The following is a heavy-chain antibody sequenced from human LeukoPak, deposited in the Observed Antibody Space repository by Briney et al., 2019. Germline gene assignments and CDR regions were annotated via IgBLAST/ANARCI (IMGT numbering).Heavy chain of an antibody. V-gene: IGHV4-38-2*02. CDR3: ARERTYDFCSGSKGPMDV. Sequence: SETLSLTCAVSGYSISSGYYWGWIRQPPGKGLEWIGCIYHSGSTYYNPSLKSRVTISVDTSKNQFSLKLSSATAADTAVYYCARERTYDFCSGSKGPMDVWGKGTTVTVSS. CDR1: GYSISSGYY. J-gene: IGHJ6*04. CDR2: IYHSGST. D-gene: IGHD3-3*01.